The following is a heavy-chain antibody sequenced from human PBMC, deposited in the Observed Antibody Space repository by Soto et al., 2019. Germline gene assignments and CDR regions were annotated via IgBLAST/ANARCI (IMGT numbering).Heavy chain of an antibody. Sequence: QVQLVQAGAEVKKPGSSVRVSCKASGGTFSNFGFSWVRQAPGQGLEWMGGIIPIFASSNYAQKFQGRLTITAGESTSTADTDLSSLRSEDTAVYFCAKDVGFQQLLFVFETWGQGTLVTVSS. J-gene: IGHJ5*02. CDR2: IIPIFASS. CDR3: AKDVGFQQLLFVFET. CDR1: GGTFSNFG. V-gene: IGHV1-69*01. D-gene: IGHD6-13*01.